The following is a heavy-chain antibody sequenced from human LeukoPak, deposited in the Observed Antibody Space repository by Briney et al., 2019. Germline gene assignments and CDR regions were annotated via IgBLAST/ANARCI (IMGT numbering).Heavy chain of an antibody. V-gene: IGHV4-34*01. D-gene: IGHD3-10*01. CDR2: INHSGST. CDR3: AREKYYYGSGND. CDR1: GGSFSGYY. Sequence: SETLSLTCAVYGGSFSGYYWSWIRQPPGRGLEWIGEINHSGSTNYNPSLKSRVTISVDTSKNQFSLKLSSVTAADTAVYYCAREKYYYGSGNDWGQGTLVTVSS. J-gene: IGHJ4*02.